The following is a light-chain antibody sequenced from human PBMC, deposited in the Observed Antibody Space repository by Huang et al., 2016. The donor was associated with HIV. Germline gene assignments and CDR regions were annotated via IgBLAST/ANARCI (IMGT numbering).Light chain of an antibody. CDR1: QTVFYSLNKKNY. V-gene: IGKV4-1*01. CDR3: LQYYSVPQT. J-gene: IGKJ1*01. CDR2: WAT. Sequence: DIVMTQSPDSLAVSPGERATINCKSSQTVFYSLNKKNYLAWFQQKPGRPPKLLIYWATTPESGVPHRFSGSCSGTDFTLTINNLQAEEVSVYFCLQYYSVPQTFGHGTKVEIK.